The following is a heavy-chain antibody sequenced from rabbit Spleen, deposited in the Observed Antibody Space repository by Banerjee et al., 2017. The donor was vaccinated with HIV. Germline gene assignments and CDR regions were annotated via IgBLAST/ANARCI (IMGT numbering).Heavy chain of an antibody. CDR1: GFSFNSGYD. V-gene: IGHV1S45*01. D-gene: IGHD7-1*01. CDR2: SYAGSSGST. Sequence: QEQLEESGGDLVKPGASLTLTCIASGFSFNSGYDMCWVRQAPGKGLEWIACSYAGSSGSTYSAIWAKGRFTISKTSSTTVTLQMTSLTAADTATYFCARDTGTSFSTYGMDLWGPGTLVTVS. J-gene: IGHJ6*01. CDR3: ARDTGTSFSTYGMDL.